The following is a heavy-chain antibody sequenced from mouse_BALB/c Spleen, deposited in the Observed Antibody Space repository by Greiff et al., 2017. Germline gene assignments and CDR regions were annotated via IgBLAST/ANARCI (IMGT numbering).Heavy chain of an antibody. Sequence: VKLMESGPGLVAPSQSLSITCTVSGFSLTSYGVHWVRQPPGKGLEWLGVIWAGGSTNYNSALMSRLSISKDNSKSQVFLKMNSLQTDDTAMYYCARGYGSSYWFAYWGQGTLVTVSA. J-gene: IGHJ3*01. V-gene: IGHV2-9*02. D-gene: IGHD1-1*01. CDR3: ARGYGSSYWFAY. CDR2: IWAGGST. CDR1: GFSLTSYG.